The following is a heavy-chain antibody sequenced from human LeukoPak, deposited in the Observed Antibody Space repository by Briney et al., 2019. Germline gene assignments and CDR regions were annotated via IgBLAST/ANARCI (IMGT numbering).Heavy chain of an antibody. J-gene: IGHJ6*03. Sequence: SETLSLTCAVYGGSFSGYYWSWIRQPPGKGLEWIGEINHSGSTNYNPSLKSRVTISVDTSKNQFSLKLSSVTAADTAVYYCARRYSRNHYYYYYMDVWGKGTTVTISS. V-gene: IGHV4-34*01. CDR3: ARRYSRNHYYYYYMDV. CDR2: INHSGST. D-gene: IGHD1-14*01. CDR1: GGSFSGYY.